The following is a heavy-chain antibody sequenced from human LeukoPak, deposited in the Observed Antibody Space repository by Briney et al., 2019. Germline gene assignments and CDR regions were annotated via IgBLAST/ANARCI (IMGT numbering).Heavy chain of an antibody. CDR2: ISSSSGSI. V-gene: IGHV3-48*02. D-gene: IGHD1-26*01. Sequence: GGSLGLSCAVSGFTFSTYNMNWVRQAPGKGLEWISYISSSSGSIYYADSVKGRFTISRDNAKNSLYLQMNSLRDEDTAVYYCARDRGGSGSYSDYWGQGTLVTVSS. J-gene: IGHJ4*02. CDR1: GFTFSTYN. CDR3: ARDRGGSGSYSDY.